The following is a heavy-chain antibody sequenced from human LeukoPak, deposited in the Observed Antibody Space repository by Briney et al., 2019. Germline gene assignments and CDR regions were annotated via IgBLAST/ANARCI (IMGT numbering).Heavy chain of an antibody. CDR1: GYTFTSYG. J-gene: IGHJ4*02. D-gene: IGHD6-19*01. CDR2: ISAYNGNT. CDR3: ARDVGSGWGPDY. V-gene: IGHV1-18*01. Sequence: ASVKVSCKASGYTFTSYGISWVGQAAGQGLECMGWISAYNGNTNYAQKLQGRVTMTTDTSTSTAYMELRILRSDDTAVYYCARDVGSGWGPDYWGQGTLVTVSS.